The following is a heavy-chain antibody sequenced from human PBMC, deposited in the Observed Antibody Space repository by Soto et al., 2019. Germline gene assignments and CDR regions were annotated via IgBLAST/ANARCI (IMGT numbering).Heavy chain of an antibody. Sequence: SVKVSCKASGGTFSSYAISWVRQAPGQGLEWMGGIIPIFGTANYAQKFQGRVTITADESTSTAYMELSSLRSEDTAVYYCARGARTARRSAYYYYGMDVWGQGTTVTVSS. CDR1: GGTFSSYA. CDR3: ARGARTARRSAYYYYGMDV. CDR2: IIPIFGTA. J-gene: IGHJ6*02. V-gene: IGHV1-69*13. D-gene: IGHD6-6*01.